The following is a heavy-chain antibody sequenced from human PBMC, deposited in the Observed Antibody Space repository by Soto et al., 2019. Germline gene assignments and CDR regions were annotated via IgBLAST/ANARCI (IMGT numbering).Heavy chain of an antibody. Sequence: GGSLRLSCTASGFTFCDYAMSWFRQAPGKGLEWVGFIRSKAYGGTTEYAASVKGRFTISRDDSKSIAYLQMNSLKTGDTAVYYCTRGSTTIFGVVIHYYYYYMDVWGKGTTVTVSS. CDR1: GFTFCDYA. V-gene: IGHV3-49*03. D-gene: IGHD3-3*01. CDR2: IRSKAYGGTT. CDR3: TRGSTTIFGVVIHYYYYYMDV. J-gene: IGHJ6*03.